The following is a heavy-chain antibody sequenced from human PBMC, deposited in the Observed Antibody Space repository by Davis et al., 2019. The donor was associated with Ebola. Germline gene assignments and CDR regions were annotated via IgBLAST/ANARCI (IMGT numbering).Heavy chain of an antibody. D-gene: IGHD5-12*01. Sequence: SETLSLTCAVSGGSISSSNWWSWVRQPPGKGLEWIGEINHSGSTNYNPSLKSRVTISVDTSKNQFSLKLSSVTAADTAVYYCARGEYSGYDWNYYYYYGMDVWGQGTTVTVSS. CDR3: ARGEYSGYDWNYYYYYGMDV. CDR2: INHSGST. V-gene: IGHV4-4*02. CDR1: GGSISSSNW. J-gene: IGHJ6*02.